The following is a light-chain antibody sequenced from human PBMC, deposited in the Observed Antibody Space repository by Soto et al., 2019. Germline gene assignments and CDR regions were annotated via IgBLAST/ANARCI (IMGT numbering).Light chain of an antibody. V-gene: IGKV1-5*03. CDR3: KQYNSYPWT. CDR1: QSISSW. CDR2: KAS. Sequence: DIQMTQSPSTLSASVGDRVTITCRASQSISSWLAWYQQKPGKAPKLLIYKASTLESGVQSNFSGSGSGTEFTLTIRSLQPEDFATYYCKQYNSYPWTFGQGTKVDIK. J-gene: IGKJ1*01.